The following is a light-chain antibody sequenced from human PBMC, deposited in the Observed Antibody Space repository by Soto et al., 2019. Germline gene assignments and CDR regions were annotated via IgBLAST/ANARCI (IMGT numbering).Light chain of an antibody. CDR1: SSNIGSNT. J-gene: IGLJ3*02. Sequence: QSVLTQPPSASGTPGQRVTISCSGSSSNIGSNTVKWYQQLPGTAPKLLIYSNNQRPSGVPDRFSGSKSGTSVSLAISGLQSEDEADYYCAAWDDRLNGWVFGGGTKMTVL. CDR3: AAWDDRLNGWV. CDR2: SNN. V-gene: IGLV1-44*01.